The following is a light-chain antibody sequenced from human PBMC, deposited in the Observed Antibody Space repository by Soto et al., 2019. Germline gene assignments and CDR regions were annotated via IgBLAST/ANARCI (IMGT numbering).Light chain of an antibody. CDR3: TSFTTTNTWV. J-gene: IGLJ3*02. V-gene: IGLV2-14*01. CDR2: EVT. CDR1: SSDVGSYTF. Sequence: QSVLTQPNSVSGYPGQSITISCTGTSSDVGSYTFVSWFQQHPGKAPKLIIYEVTNRPSGVSYRFSGSKSGITASLTISGLQAEDEADYYCTSFTTTNTWVFGGGTKVTVL.